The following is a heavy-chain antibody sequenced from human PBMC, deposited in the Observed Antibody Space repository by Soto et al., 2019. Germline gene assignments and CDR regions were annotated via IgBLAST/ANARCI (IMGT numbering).Heavy chain of an antibody. CDR2: IIPIFGTA. J-gene: IGHJ4*02. CDR3: ARGALRYFDWIGVFDY. CDR1: GGTFSSYA. D-gene: IGHD3-9*01. Sequence: GASVKVSCKASGGTFSSYAISWVRQAPGQGLEWMGGIIPIFGTANYAQKFQGRVTITADKSTSTAYMELSSLRSEDTAVYYCARGALRYFDWIGVFDYWGQGTLVTVSS. V-gene: IGHV1-69*06.